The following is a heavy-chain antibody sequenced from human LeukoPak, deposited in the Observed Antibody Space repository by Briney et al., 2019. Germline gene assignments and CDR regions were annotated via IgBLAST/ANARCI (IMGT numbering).Heavy chain of an antibody. V-gene: IGHV3-74*01. CDR1: GFTFSSYW. CDR2: INSDGSST. CDR3: ARMYYYDSSGYFRTDFDY. Sequence: GGSLRLSCAASGFTFSSYWMHWVRQAPGKGLVWVSRINSDGSSTSYADSVKGRFTISRDNAKNTLCLQMNSLRAEDTAVYYCARMYYYDSSGYFRTDFDYWGQGTLVTVSS. D-gene: IGHD3-22*01. J-gene: IGHJ4*02.